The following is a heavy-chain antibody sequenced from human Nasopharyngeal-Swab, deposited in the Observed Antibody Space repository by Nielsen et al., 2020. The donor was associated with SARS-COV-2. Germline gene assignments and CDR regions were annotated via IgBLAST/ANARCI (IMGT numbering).Heavy chain of an antibody. D-gene: IGHD4-17*01. Sequence: SQTLSLTCAISGDSVSSSSAAWNWIRPSPSRGLEWLGRTYYRSKWYNDYAVSVKSRITINPDTSKNQFSLHLNSVTLEDTAVYYCARARGAYGDYYYYYYTDVWGKGTTVTVSS. V-gene: IGHV6-1*01. CDR3: ARARGAYGDYYYYYYTDV. CDR2: TYYRSKWYN. J-gene: IGHJ6*03. CDR1: GDSVSSSSAA.